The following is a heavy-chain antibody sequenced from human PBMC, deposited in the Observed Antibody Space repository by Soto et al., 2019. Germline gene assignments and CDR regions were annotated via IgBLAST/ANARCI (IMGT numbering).Heavy chain of an antibody. V-gene: IGHV1-18*01. CDR1: GYTFTSYG. CDR2: ISAYNVNT. J-gene: IGHJ3*02. Sequence: QVQLVQSGAEVKKPGASVKVSCKASGYTFTSYGISWVRQAPAQGLEWMGWISAYNVNTNYAPKLQVRVTMTKDSSTSTAYMELGSLSSDDTAVYYCARDLRTGYCVGERAFDIWGQGPMVTVSS. D-gene: IGHD3-9*01. CDR3: ARDLRTGYCVGERAFDI.